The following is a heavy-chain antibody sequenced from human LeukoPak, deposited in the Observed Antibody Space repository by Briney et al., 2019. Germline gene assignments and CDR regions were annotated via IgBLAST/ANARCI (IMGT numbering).Heavy chain of an antibody. CDR2: ISSSSSTI. V-gene: IGHV3-48*02. CDR1: GFTFSSYS. J-gene: IGHJ5*02. D-gene: IGHD1-26*01. CDR3: ASSRGPGSHTRRANWFDP. Sequence: GGSLRLSCAASGFTFSSYSMNWVRQAPGEGLEWVSYISSSSSTIYYADSVKGRFTISRDNAKNSLYLQMNSLRDEDTAVYYCASSRGPGSHTRRANWFDPWGQGTLVTVSS.